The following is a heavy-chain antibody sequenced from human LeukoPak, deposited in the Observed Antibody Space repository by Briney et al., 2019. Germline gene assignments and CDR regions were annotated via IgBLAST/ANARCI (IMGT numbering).Heavy chain of an antibody. CDR2: INPSGGSI. J-gene: IGHJ3*02. Sequence: ASVKVSCKASGYTFTSYDINWVRQAPGQGLEWMGIINPSGGSISYAQKFQGRVTMTRDMSTSTVYMELSSLRSEDTAVYYCASAYDSGSYYGDAFDIWGQGTMVTVSS. V-gene: IGHV1-46*01. CDR1: GYTFTSYD. D-gene: IGHD1-26*01. CDR3: ASAYDSGSYYGDAFDI.